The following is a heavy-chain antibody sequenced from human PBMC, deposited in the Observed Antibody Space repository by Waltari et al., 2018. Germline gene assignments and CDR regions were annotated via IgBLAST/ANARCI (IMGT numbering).Heavy chain of an antibody. CDR1: GFSLSTSGVG. D-gene: IGHD3-22*01. CDR2: IYWNDDK. V-gene: IGHV2-5*01. CDR3: AYSYYDSSGYPY. J-gene: IGHJ4*02. Sequence: QITLKESGPTLVKPTQTLTLTCTFSGFSLSTSGVGVGWIRQPPGKALEWLALIYWNDDKRYSPSLKSRLTITKDTSKNQVVLTMTNMDPVDTATYYCAYSYYDSSGYPYWGQGTLVTVSS.